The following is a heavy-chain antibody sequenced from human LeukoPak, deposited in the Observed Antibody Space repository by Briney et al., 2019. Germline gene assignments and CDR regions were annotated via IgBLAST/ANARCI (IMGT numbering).Heavy chain of an antibody. V-gene: IGHV3-23*01. J-gene: IGHJ4*02. CDR1: GFTFSSYA. CDR3: AKTLYPHYFDY. CDR2: IGGTDGTT. Sequence: GGSLRLSCAASGFTFSSYATSWVRQAPGKGLDWVSAIGGTDGTTYYADSVKGRFTISRDNSKNTLSLQMNSLRADDTAVYYCAKTLYPHYFDYWGQGTLVTVSS. D-gene: IGHD5/OR15-5a*01.